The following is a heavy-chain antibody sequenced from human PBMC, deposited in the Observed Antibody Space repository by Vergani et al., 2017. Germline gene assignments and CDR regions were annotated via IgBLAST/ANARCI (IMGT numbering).Heavy chain of an antibody. J-gene: IGHJ4*02. CDR1: ELTFSNYG. CDR2: IWFDGSNK. Sequence: QVQLVESGGGVVQPGRSLRLSCAASELTFSNYGMHWVRQAPGKGLEWVAVIWFDGSNKYYADSLKGRFTISRDNSKNTLYLQMNSLRAEDTAIYYCARGPYWREAGVPHFDYWGQGTLVTVSS. D-gene: IGHD6-13*01. CDR3: ARGPYWREAGVPHFDY. V-gene: IGHV3-33*01.